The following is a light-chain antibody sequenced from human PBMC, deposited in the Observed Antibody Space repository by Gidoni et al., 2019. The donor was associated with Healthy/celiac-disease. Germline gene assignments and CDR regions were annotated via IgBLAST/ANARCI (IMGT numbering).Light chain of an antibody. Sequence: DIVMTQSPDPLAVSPGERATINCKSSQSVLYSSNNKNYLAWYQQKPGQPPKLLIYWASTREPGVPDRFSGSGSGTDFTLTISSLQAEDVAVYYCQQYYSTPQSFGQGTKVEIK. V-gene: IGKV4-1*01. CDR2: WAS. CDR1: QSVLYSSNNKNY. CDR3: QQYYSTPQS. J-gene: IGKJ1*01.